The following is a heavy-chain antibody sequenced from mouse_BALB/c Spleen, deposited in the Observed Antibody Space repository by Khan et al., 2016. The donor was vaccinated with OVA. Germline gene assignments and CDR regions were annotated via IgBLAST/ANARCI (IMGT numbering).Heavy chain of an antibody. CDR1: GFSLTNYG. CDR3: ARQRYCHYHLMDY. V-gene: IGHV2-6-1*01. CDR2: IWSDGST. J-gene: IGHJ4*01. D-gene: IGHD2-4*01. Sequence: VELVESGPGLVAPSQSLSITCTISGFSLTNYGVHWVRQPPGKGLEWLVVIWSDGSTTYNSDLKSRLSISKDNSKSQVFLKMNSLQTDDTAMYYGARQRYCHYHLMDYWGQGTLVTVSS.